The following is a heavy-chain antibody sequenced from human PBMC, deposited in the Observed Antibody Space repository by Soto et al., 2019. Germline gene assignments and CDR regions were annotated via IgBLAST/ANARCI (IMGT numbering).Heavy chain of an antibody. D-gene: IGHD6-25*01. CDR3: ALSEGSGGLDY. Sequence: QVQLVESGGGVVQPGRSLRLSCAASGFTFSSYGMHWVRQAPGKGLEWVAVIWYDGSNKYYADSVKGRFTISRDNSNNTLKRKMNSLRGEDTAVYYCALSEGSGGLDYWGKGTLVTVSS. J-gene: IGHJ4*02. CDR1: GFTFSSYG. V-gene: IGHV3-33*01. CDR2: IWYDGSNK.